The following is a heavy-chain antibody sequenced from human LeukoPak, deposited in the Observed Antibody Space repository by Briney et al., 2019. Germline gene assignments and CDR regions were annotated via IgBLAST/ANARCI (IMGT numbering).Heavy chain of an antibody. D-gene: IGHD6-19*01. J-gene: IGHJ5*02. Sequence: GGSLRLSCAASGFTFSSYSMNWVRQAPGKGLEWVSSISSSSSYIYYADSVKGRFTISRDNAKNSLYLQMNSLRAEDTAVYYCARDLESVAGTWSPTEDWFDPWGQGTLVTVSS. CDR3: ARDLESVAGTWSPTEDWFDP. CDR1: GFTFSSYS. V-gene: IGHV3-21*01. CDR2: ISSSSSYI.